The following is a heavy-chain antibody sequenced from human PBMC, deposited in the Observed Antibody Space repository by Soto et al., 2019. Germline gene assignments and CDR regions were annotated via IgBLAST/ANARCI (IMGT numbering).Heavy chain of an antibody. D-gene: IGHD3-3*01. CDR3: ARADYDFWSGYQRFDP. V-gene: IGHV4-34*01. Sequence: SGTLSLTCVVPGGSLSDYFWSWIRQPPGMALEWIGEINHRGSNNYNPSLKSRVTISVDTSKNQFSLKLSSVTAADTAVYYCARADYDFWSGYQRFDPWGQGTLVTVSS. J-gene: IGHJ5*02. CDR1: GGSLSDYF. CDR2: INHRGSN.